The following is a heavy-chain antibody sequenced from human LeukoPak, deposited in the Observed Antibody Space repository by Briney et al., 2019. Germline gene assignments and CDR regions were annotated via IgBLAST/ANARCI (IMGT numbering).Heavy chain of an antibody. Sequence: ASVTVSFTASGYTFTIYGIGWVRQARGQGLEWMGWVSPYNSNTNPAQNLQGRVTMTTDTSTSTAYMELRSLRSDDTAVYYCARIAISGTPGKDLDYWGQGTLVTVSS. CDR2: VSPYNSNT. CDR3: ARIAISGTPGKDLDY. CDR1: GYTFTIYG. J-gene: IGHJ4*02. D-gene: IGHD2-21*01. V-gene: IGHV1-18*01.